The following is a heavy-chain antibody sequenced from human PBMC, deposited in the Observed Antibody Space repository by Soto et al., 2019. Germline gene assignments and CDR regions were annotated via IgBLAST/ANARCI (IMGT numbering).Heavy chain of an antibody. CDR2: IIPIFGTA. CDR3: ARVIAVAGTDWFDP. CDR1: GGTFSSYA. D-gene: IGHD6-19*01. Sequence: ASVKVSCKASGGTFSSYAISWVRQAPGQGLEWMGGIIPIFGTANYAQKFQGRVTITADKSTGTAYMELSSLRSEDTAVYYCARVIAVAGTDWFDPWGQGTLVTVSS. V-gene: IGHV1-69*06. J-gene: IGHJ5*02.